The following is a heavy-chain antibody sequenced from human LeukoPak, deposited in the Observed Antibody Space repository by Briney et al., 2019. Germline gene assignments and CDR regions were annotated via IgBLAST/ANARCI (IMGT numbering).Heavy chain of an antibody. Sequence: SETLSLTCAVYGGSFSGYYWSWIRQPPGKGLEWIGEINHSGSTNYNPSLKSRVTISVDTSKNQFSLKLSSVTAADTAVYYRARGRGYCSSTSCYTVHWFDPWGQGTLVTVSS. CDR3: ARGRGYCSSTSCYTVHWFDP. CDR1: GGSFSGYY. CDR2: INHSGST. J-gene: IGHJ5*02. D-gene: IGHD2-2*02. V-gene: IGHV4-34*01.